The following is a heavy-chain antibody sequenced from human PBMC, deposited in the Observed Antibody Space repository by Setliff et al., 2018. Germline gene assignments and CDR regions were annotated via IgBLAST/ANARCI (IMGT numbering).Heavy chain of an antibody. V-gene: IGHV7-4-1*02. J-gene: IGHJ6*03. CDR1: GYTLTTYF. Sequence: GASVKVSCKASGYTLTTYFMNWVRQAPGQGLEWMGYINTRTGNPMYAQGFTGRFVFSLDPSVSTAYLQISSLKAEDTALYYCARGVYEYSYGYRGHYYYYMDVWGKGATVTVSS. D-gene: IGHD3-16*01. CDR2: INTRTGNP. CDR3: ARGVYEYSYGYRGHYYYYMDV.